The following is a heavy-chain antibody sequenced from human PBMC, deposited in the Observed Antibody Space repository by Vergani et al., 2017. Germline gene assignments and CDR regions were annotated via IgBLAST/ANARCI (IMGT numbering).Heavy chain of an antibody. Sequence: QITLKESGPTLVKPTQTLTLTCTFSGFSLSTSGVGVGWIRQPPGKALEWLALIYWNDDKRYSPSLKSRRTITKDTSKNQVVLTMTNMDPVDTATYYCAHTQQLVHFDYWGQGTLVTVSS. CDR2: IYWNDDK. D-gene: IGHD6-13*01. V-gene: IGHV2-5*01. J-gene: IGHJ4*02. CDR1: GFSLSTSGVG. CDR3: AHTQQLVHFDY.